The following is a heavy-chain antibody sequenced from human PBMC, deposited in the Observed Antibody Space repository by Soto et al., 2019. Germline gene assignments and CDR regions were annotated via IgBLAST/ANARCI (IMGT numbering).Heavy chain of an antibody. CDR1: GFTFSSYS. D-gene: IGHD2-2*01. J-gene: IGHJ4*02. CDR3: ARTPYCSSTSCSHPFDY. CDR2: ISSSSSYI. V-gene: IGHV3-21*01. Sequence: GSLRLSCAASGFTFSSYSMNWVRQAPGKGLEWVSSISSSSSYIYYADSVKGRFTISRDNAKNSLYLQMNSLRAEDTAVYYCARTPYCSSTSCSHPFDYWGQGTLVTVSS.